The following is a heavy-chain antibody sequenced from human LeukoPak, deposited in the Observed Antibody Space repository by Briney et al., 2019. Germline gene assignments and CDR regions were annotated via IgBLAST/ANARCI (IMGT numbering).Heavy chain of an antibody. CDR1: GFSLSTYA. D-gene: IGHD2-15*01. Sequence: PGGSLRLSCAASGFSLSTYALSWVRQAPGGGLEGVAAISGSGDKTYHADSVKGRFTISKDNSENRLSLQMDSLRAEDTAVYFCAKDTTAWWYHRAYMNVWGKGTTVTVSS. CDR3: AKDTTAWWYHRAYMNV. J-gene: IGHJ6*03. CDR2: ISGSGDKT. V-gene: IGHV3-23*01.